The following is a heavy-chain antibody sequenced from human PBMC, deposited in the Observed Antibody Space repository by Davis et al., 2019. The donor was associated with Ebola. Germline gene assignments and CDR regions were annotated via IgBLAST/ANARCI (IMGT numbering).Heavy chain of an antibody. V-gene: IGHV1-2*02. D-gene: IGHD1-26*01. J-gene: IGHJ3*01. Sequence: ASVKVSCKASGYTFTGYYMHWVRQAPGQGLEWMGWINPNSGDTNSAQKFQGRVTMTRDTSISTAYMDLSRLTSDDTAVYFCARESDAVGASTTDDAFDVWGQGTMVTVSS. CDR2: INPNSGDT. CDR1: GYTFTGYY. CDR3: ARESDAVGASTTDDAFDV.